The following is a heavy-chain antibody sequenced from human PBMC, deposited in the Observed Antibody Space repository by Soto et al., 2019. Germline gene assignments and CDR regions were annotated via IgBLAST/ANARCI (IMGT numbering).Heavy chain of an antibody. V-gene: IGHV3-11*01. CDR1: GFTFSDYC. CDR2: ISSSGSTI. Sequence: QVQLVESGGGLVKPGGSLRLSCAASGFTFSDYCMTWIRQAPGKGLEWVSYISSSGSTIYYADSMKGRFTISRDNAKNYLYLQMNRLRAEDTAVYYCARDPREYYFDYWGQGTLVTVSS. CDR3: ARDPREYYFDY. J-gene: IGHJ4*02.